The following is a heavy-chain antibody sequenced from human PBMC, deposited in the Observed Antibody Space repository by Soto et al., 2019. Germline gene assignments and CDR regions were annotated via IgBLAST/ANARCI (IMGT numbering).Heavy chain of an antibody. CDR2: FVPILGLA. Sequence: QVQLVQSGAEVKKPGSSVKVSCKASGGNFSSYTISWVRQAPGQGLEWMGRFVPILGLAHYAQKFQGRVTITADKSTSTAYMELSSLRSDDTAVYYCARDVGSGGDPWGQGTLVTVSS. J-gene: IGHJ5*02. CDR1: GGNFSSYT. CDR3: ARDVGSGGDP. V-gene: IGHV1-69*08. D-gene: IGHD3-10*01.